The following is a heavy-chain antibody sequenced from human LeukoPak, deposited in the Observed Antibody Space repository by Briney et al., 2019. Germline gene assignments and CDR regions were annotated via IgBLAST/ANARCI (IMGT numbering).Heavy chain of an antibody. V-gene: IGHV7-4-1*02. J-gene: IGHJ5*02. CDR2: INTNTGNP. D-gene: IGHD6-6*01. Sequence: ASVKVSCKASGYTFTGYYMHWVRQAPGQGLEWMGWINTNTGNPTYAQGFTGRFVFSLDTSVSTAYLQISSLKAEDTAVYYCARVGADGVAARRMVYWFDPWGQGTLVTVSS. CDR3: ARVGADGVAARRMVYWFDP. CDR1: GYTFTGYY.